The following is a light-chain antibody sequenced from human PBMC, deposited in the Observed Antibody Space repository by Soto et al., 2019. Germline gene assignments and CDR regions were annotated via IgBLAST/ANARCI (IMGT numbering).Light chain of an antibody. CDR2: DAS. CDR1: QSVSSY. Sequence: EIVLTQSPATLSLSPGERATLSCRASQSVSSYLAWYQQKPGQAPRLLIYDASNRATGIPARFSGSGSETDFTLTISSLEPEDFAVYYCQQRSNWLTFGGGTQVEIK. V-gene: IGKV3-11*01. J-gene: IGKJ4*01. CDR3: QQRSNWLT.